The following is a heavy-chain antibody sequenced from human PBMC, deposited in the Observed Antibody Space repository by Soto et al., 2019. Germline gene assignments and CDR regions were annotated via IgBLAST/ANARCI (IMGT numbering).Heavy chain of an antibody. CDR3: ARDSHSSSRYSSSYARGNWFDP. Sequence: SETLSLTCTVSGGSISSYYWSWIRQPPGKGLEWIGYIYYSGSTNYNPSLKSRVTISVDTSKNQFSLKLSSVTAADTAVYYCARDSHSSSRYSSSYARGNWFDPCGQGTLVTVS. J-gene: IGHJ5*02. D-gene: IGHD6-13*01. CDR1: GGSISSYY. CDR2: IYYSGST. V-gene: IGHV4-59*01.